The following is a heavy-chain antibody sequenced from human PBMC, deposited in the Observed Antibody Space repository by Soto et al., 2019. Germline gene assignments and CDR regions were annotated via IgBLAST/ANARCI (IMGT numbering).Heavy chain of an antibody. CDR3: ARDDYSPFDY. V-gene: IGHV4-59*01. J-gene: IGHJ4*02. D-gene: IGHD4-4*01. Sequence: SETLSLTCTVSGGSISNYYWIWIRQPPGKGLAWIGYISYSGGTKYNPSLQSRVTISVDTSKNQFSLKVSSVTAADTAVYYCARDDYSPFDYWGQGTLVTVSS. CDR1: GGSISNYY. CDR2: ISYSGGT.